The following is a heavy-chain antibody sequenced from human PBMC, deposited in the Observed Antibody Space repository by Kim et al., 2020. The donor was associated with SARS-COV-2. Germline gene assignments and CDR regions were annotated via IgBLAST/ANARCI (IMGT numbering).Heavy chain of an antibody. CDR1: GGSFSGYY. Sequence: SETLSLTCAVYGGSFSGYYWSWIRQPPGKGLEWIGEINHSGSTNYNPSLKSRVTISVDTSKNQFSLKLSSVTAADTAVYYCALTVTTENWFDPWGQGILVTVSS. V-gene: IGHV4-34*01. D-gene: IGHD4-17*01. J-gene: IGHJ5*02. CDR2: INHSGST. CDR3: ALTVTTENWFDP.